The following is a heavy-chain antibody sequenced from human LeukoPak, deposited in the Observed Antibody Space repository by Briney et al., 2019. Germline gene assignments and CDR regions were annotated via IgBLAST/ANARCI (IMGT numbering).Heavy chain of an antibody. V-gene: IGHV3-48*01. D-gene: IGHD1-26*01. CDR3: AKEVGSSGSALDY. J-gene: IGHJ4*02. Sequence: GGSLRLSCAASGFIFSSYSMNWVRQAPGKGLEWVSYISSSSSTIYYADSVKGRFTISRDNAKNTLYLQMNSLRAEDTAVYYCAKEVGSSGSALDYWGQGTLVTVSS. CDR2: ISSSSSTI. CDR1: GFIFSSYS.